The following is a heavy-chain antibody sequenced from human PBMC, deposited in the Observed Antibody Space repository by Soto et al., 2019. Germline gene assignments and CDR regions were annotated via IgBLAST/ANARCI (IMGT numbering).Heavy chain of an antibody. J-gene: IGHJ4*02. Sequence: PSETLSLTCTVSGGSISSSNYYWGWIRQPPGKGLEWIGSIYYSGRTYYNPSLKIRVTISVDTSKNQFSLKLSSVTAADTAVYYCARGVLMVLMFDYLAQGTLDNVSS. V-gene: IGHV4-39*01. D-gene: IGHD2-8*01. CDR3: ARGVLMVLMFDY. CDR1: GGSISSSNYY. CDR2: IYYSGRT.